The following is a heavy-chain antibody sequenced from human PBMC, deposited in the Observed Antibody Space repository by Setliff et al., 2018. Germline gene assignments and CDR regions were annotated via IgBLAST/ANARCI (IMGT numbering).Heavy chain of an antibody. Sequence: ETLSLTCTVSGGSVSSTSHYWGWIRQAPGKGMEWIGSVYYSGYTYSKPSLQSRVSMSVDASKNQFSLKLASVTAADTAVYYCGRVDFTMIQGVVGHWGQGTLVTVSS. CDR1: GGSVSSTSHY. CDR3: GRVDFTMIQGVVGH. J-gene: IGHJ1*01. V-gene: IGHV4-39*07. CDR2: VYYSGYT. D-gene: IGHD3-10*01.